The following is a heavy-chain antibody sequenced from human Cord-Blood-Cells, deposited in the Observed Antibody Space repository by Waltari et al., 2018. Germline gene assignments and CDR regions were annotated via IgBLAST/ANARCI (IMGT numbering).Heavy chain of an antibody. CDR2: INAGNGNT. V-gene: IGHV1-3*01. CDR1: GYTFTSYA. Sequence: QVQLVQSGAEVKKPGASVKVSCKASGYTFTSYAMHWVRQAPGQRLEWMGCINAGNGNTKYSQKFQGRVTITRDTSARTAYMELSSLRSEGTAVYYCARVGYDFWSGYYTGDYWGQGTLVTVSS. J-gene: IGHJ4*02. D-gene: IGHD3-3*01. CDR3: ARVGYDFWSGYYTGDY.